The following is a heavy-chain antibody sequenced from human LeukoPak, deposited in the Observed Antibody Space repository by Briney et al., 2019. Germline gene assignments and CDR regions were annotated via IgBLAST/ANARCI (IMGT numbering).Heavy chain of an antibody. CDR3: ARASNWNYPDY. V-gene: IGHV3-53*01. CDR1: GFTVSSDY. CDR2: IYSGGTT. D-gene: IGHD1-7*01. J-gene: IGHJ4*02. Sequence: GGSLRLSCAASGFTVSSDYMNWVRQAPGKGLEWVSVIYSGGTTYYADSVKGRFSISRDNSKNTLYLQMNSLRAEDTAVYYCARASNWNYPDYWGQGTLVTVSS.